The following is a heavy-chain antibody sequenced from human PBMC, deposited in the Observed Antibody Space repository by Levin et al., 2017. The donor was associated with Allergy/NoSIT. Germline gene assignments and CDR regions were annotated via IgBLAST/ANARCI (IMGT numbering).Heavy chain of an antibody. Sequence: PSETLSLTCTVSGGSISSSSYYWGWIRQPPGKGLEWIGSIYYSGSTYYNPSLKSRVTISVDTSKNQFSLKLSSVTAADTAVYYCARQRIEWLVSPYFDYWGQGTLVTVSS. J-gene: IGHJ4*02. V-gene: IGHV4-39*01. D-gene: IGHD6-19*01. CDR2: IYYSGST. CDR1: GGSISSSSYY. CDR3: ARQRIEWLVSPYFDY.